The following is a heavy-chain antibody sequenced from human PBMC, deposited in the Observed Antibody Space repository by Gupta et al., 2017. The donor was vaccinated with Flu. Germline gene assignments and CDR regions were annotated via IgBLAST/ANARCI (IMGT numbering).Heavy chain of an antibody. CDR1: GFTLSKYI. V-gene: IGHV3-21*06. D-gene: IGHD1-20*01. J-gene: IGHJ4*01. Sequence: EVQLVESGGGLVKPGGSLRLSCAASGFTLSKYIMDWVRQAPGQGLEWVSSISSTSSYIYYADSVKGRFTISRDNAKNSLYLQMNSLRAEDTAVYYCAREGKYLERLTDYYFDYWGQGTLVTVSP. CDR2: ISSTSSYI. CDR3: AREGKYLERLTDYYFDY.